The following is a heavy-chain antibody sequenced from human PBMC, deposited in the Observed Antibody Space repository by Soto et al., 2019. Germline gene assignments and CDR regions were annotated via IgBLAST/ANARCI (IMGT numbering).Heavy chain of an antibody. CDR1: GASVSSSSNY. CDR3: ARGVFNDYDTSGYHFDAFDL. V-gene: IGHV4-61*01. D-gene: IGHD3-22*01. CDR2: IYYRGST. J-gene: IGHJ3*01. Sequence: KRSETLSLTCTVSGASVSSSSNYWSWIRQSPGKGLESIGYIYYRGSTKYNPSLKSRVSMSIDTSKNQCSLKLSSVTAADTAVYYCARGVFNDYDTSGYHFDAFDLWGQGTLVTVSS.